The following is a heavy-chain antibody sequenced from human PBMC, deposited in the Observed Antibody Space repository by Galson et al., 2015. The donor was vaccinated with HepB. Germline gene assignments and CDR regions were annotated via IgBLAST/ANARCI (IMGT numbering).Heavy chain of an antibody. Sequence: SVKVSCKASGYTFTSYAMHWVRQAPGQRLEWMGWINAGNGNTKYSQKFQGRVTITRDTSASTAYMELSSLRSEDTAVYYCARDTDSSGTYAFDIWGQGTMVTVSS. CDR3: ARDTDSSGTYAFDI. J-gene: IGHJ3*02. CDR1: GYTFTSYA. D-gene: IGHD3-22*01. CDR2: INAGNGNT. V-gene: IGHV1-3*01.